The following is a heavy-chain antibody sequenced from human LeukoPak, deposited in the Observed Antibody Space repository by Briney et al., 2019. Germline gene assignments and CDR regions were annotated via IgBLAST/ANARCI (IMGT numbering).Heavy chain of an antibody. J-gene: IGHJ4*02. V-gene: IGHV3-7*01. Sequence: PGGSLRLSCAASGFTSSDYWMHWVRQAPGKGLEWVANIKQDGSEKNYAASVKGRFTISRDNAKNSLYLQMNSLRAEDTALYYCARGRWAPFDCWGQGTLVTVSS. CDR2: IKQDGSEK. CDR3: ARGRWAPFDC. CDR1: GFTSSDYW. D-gene: IGHD6-13*01.